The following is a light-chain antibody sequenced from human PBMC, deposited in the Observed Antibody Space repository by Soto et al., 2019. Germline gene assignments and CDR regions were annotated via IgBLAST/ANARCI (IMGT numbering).Light chain of an antibody. Sequence: QSALTQPASVSVSPGQSITISCTGTSSDVGAYDYVSWYQQHPGEVPKLMIFDVSDRPSGVSNRFSGSKSGNTASLTISGLQAEDEADYYCSSFTPSTSYGFGTGTKVTVL. CDR2: DVS. J-gene: IGLJ1*01. CDR3: SSFTPSTSYG. V-gene: IGLV2-14*03. CDR1: SSDVGAYDY.